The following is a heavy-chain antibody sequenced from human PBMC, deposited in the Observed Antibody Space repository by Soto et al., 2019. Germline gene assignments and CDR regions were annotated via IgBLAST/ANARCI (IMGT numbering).Heavy chain of an antibody. CDR1: GFSSSSYA. CDR2: ISYDGSNK. D-gene: IGHD3-22*01. V-gene: IGHV3-30-3*01. J-gene: IGHJ3*02. CDR3: ARGLYYDSSGYYYPNDAFDI. Sequence: PGGSPRLSSGPSGFSSSSYAMHWVRQAPGKGLEWVAVISYDGSNKYYADSVKGRFTISRDNSKNTLCLQMNSLRAEDTAVYYCARGLYYDSSGYYYPNDAFDIWGQGTMVTVS.